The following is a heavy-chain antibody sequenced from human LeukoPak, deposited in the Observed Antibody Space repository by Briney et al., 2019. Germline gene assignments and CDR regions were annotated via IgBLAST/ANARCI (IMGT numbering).Heavy chain of an antibody. V-gene: IGHV1-18*01. CDR2: INSYNGNT. CDR3: TRNHYYGSGSYYNPRRGFDY. D-gene: IGHD3-10*01. J-gene: IGHJ4*02. CDR1: GYTFTSYV. Sequence: ASVKVSCKASGYTFTSYVISWVRQAPGQGLEWMGWINSYNGNTNYAQKLRGRVTMTTDTSTSTAYMELRSLRSDDTAVYYCTRNHYYGSGSYYNPRRGFDYWGQGTLVTVSS.